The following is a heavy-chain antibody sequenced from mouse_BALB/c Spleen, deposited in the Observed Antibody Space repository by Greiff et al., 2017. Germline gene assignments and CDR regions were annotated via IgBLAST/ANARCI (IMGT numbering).Heavy chain of an antibody. J-gene: IGHJ4*01. CDR2: INPYNGGT. V-gene: IGHV1-18*01. CDR3: AREGERLPLYAMDY. D-gene: IGHD1-2*01. Sequence: EVQLQQSGPELVKPGASMTLSCKASGYSFTGYTMNWVKQSHGKNLEWIGLINPYNGGTSYNQKFKGKATLTVDKSSSTAYMELLSLTSEDSAVYYCAREGERLPLYAMDYWGQGTSVTVSS. CDR1: GYSFTGYT.